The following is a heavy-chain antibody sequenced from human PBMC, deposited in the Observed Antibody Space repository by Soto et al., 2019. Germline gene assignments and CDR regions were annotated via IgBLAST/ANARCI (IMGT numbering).Heavy chain of an antibody. CDR1: GGSISTSNC. V-gene: IGHV4-4*02. J-gene: IGHJ4*02. CDR2: VYRTGST. D-gene: IGHD6-13*01. Sequence: QVQLQESGPGLVKPSGTLSLTCAVSGGSISTSNCWSWVRQPPGKGLEWIGEVYRTGSTTYNPSLESRLTISVDKSKNQFSLTLTSVTAADTAVYYCARARATIAAAAIFDCWGQGTLVTVSS. CDR3: ARARATIAAAAIFDC.